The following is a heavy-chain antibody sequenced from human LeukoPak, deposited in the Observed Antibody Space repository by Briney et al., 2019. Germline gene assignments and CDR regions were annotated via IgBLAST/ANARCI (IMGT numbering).Heavy chain of an antibody. Sequence: ALVKVSCKASGYTFTGYYMHWVRQAPGQGLEWMGRINPNSGGTNYAQKFQGRVTMTRDTSISTAYMELSRLRSDDTAVYYCARLKPLSWYYYYMDVWGKGTTVTVSS. V-gene: IGHV1-2*06. CDR2: INPNSGGT. CDR3: ARLKPLSWYYYYMDV. J-gene: IGHJ6*03. D-gene: IGHD6-25*01. CDR1: GYTFTGYY.